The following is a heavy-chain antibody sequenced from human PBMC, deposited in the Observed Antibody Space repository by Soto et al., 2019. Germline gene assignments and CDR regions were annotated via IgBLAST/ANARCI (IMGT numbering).Heavy chain of an antibody. D-gene: IGHD3-22*01. CDR3: ARDPNDSSYYYQRDYYGMDV. J-gene: IGHJ6*02. CDR1: GYTFTSYG. CDR2: INAGNGNR. Sequence: SVKVYRKASGYTFTSYGIHWVRQAPGQRLEWTGWINAGNGNRKYSEKFQGRVTITRDTSASTAYLELSSLSSEDTAVYYCARDPNDSSYYYQRDYYGMDVWGQGTTVTVSS. V-gene: IGHV1-3*01.